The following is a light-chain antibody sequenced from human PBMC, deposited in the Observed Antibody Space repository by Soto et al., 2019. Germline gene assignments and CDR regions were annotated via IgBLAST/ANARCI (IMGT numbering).Light chain of an antibody. CDR3: RSYTRSSTVYV. Sequence: QSALTQPASVSGSPGQSITISCTGTSSDVGGYNYVSWYQQHPGKAPKLMIYDVSNRPSGVSNRFSGSKSGNTASLTISGLQAEDEADYYCRSYTRSSTVYVFGTGTKVTVL. V-gene: IGLV2-14*01. J-gene: IGLJ1*01. CDR1: SSDVGGYNY. CDR2: DVS.